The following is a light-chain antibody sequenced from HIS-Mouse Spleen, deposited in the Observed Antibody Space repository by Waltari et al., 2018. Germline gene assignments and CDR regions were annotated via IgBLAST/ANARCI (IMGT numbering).Light chain of an antibody. CDR3: CSYAGSSTWV. CDR2: EGS. J-gene: IGLJ3*02. CDR1: SRDVGSYNL. Sequence: QSALTQPASVSGSPGQSITTSCTGTSRDVGSYNLVSRYQQHPGKAPKLMIYEGSKRTSGVSNRFSGSKSGNTASLTISGLQAEDEADYYCCSYAGSSTWVFGGGTKLTVL. V-gene: IGLV2-23*01.